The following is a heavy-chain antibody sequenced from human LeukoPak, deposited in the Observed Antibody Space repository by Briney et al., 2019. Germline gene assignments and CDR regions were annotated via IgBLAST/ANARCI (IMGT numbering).Heavy chain of an antibody. J-gene: IGHJ4*02. Sequence: PGGSLRLSCAASGFTFSSYGMHWVRQAPGKGLEWVAVVSYAGTNKYYADSVKGRFTISRDNSKNTLYLQMNSLRAEDTAVYYCARDISSRYFDLWGQGTLVTVS. CDR1: GFTFSSYG. CDR3: ARDISSRYFDL. CDR2: VSYAGTNK. V-gene: IGHV3-33*01.